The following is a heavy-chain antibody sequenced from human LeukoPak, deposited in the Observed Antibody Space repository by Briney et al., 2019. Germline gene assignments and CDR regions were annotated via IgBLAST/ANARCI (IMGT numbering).Heavy chain of an antibody. Sequence: ASVKVCCKASGYTFTKYGLTWVRQAPGQGLEWMGWISTDEADTYYAQNYQGRVTMTIDTSTSTAYMELRSLTSDDTAVYYCVRDCASDCSIKGHYFFDLWGRGTLVTVSS. D-gene: IGHD2-21*02. CDR1: GYTFTKYG. J-gene: IGHJ2*01. V-gene: IGHV1-18*01. CDR2: ISTDEADT. CDR3: VRDCASDCSIKGHYFFDL.